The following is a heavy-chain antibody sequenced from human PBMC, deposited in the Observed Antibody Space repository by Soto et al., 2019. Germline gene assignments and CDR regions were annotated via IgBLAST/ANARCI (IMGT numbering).Heavy chain of an antibody. CDR1: GGSISTGGYY. Sequence: QVQLQESGPGLVKPSQTLSLTCTVSGGSISTGGYYWTWIRQHPGKGLEWIGYIYYSGSTYYNPSLKSRVTISVDTSKNQFSLELSSVTAADTAVYSCARGLSVTLFENWGQGTVVTVSP. CDR2: IYYSGST. V-gene: IGHV4-31*03. D-gene: IGHD4-17*01. CDR3: ARGLSVTLFEN. J-gene: IGHJ4*02.